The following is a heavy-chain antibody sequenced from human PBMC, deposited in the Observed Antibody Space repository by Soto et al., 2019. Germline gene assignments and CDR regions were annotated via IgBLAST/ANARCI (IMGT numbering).Heavy chain of an antibody. D-gene: IGHD3-22*01. V-gene: IGHV4-31*01. CDR3: ARSPLGYYDSSGYHANDFDY. Sequence: QVQLQESGPGLVKPSQTLSLTCTVSGVSISSGGYYWSWIRQHPGKGLEWIGSIYYSGSTYYNPSLKSLVNISVDTSKNQFSLKLSSVTASDTAVYYCARSPLGYYDSSGYHANDFDYWGQGTLVTVSS. CDR2: IYYSGST. J-gene: IGHJ4*02. CDR1: GVSISSGGYY.